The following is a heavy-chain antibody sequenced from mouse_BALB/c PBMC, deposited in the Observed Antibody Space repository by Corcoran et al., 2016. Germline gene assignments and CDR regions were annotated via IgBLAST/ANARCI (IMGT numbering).Heavy chain of an antibody. D-gene: IGHD1-2*01. CDR3: ARGDLYYGYAWFAY. CDR2: INPYNDGT. J-gene: IGHJ3*01. Sequence: EVQLQQSGPELVQPGASVKMSCKASGYTFTSYVMHWVKQKPGQGLEWIGYINPYNDGTKYNEKFKGKATLTSDKSSSTAYMELSSLTSEDSAVYYCARGDLYYGYAWFAYWGQGTLVTVSA. CDR1: GYTFTSYV. V-gene: IGHV1S136*01.